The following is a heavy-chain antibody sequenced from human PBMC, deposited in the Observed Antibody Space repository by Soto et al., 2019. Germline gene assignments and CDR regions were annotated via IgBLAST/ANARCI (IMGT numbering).Heavy chain of an antibody. CDR3: AKDGDYYNSSVPRNY. V-gene: IGHV3-30*18. J-gene: IGHJ4*02. CDR1: GFIFSNYG. CDR2: ISSDGSNK. D-gene: IGHD3-10*01. Sequence: QVQLVESGGGVVQPGRSLRLSCAASGFIFSNYGMHWVRQAPGKGLEWVAFISSDGSNKYYVDSVKGRFTISRDNSENTLSLKRKSLRAEDTPGYYCAKDGDYYNSSVPRNYWGQGTQVTVPS.